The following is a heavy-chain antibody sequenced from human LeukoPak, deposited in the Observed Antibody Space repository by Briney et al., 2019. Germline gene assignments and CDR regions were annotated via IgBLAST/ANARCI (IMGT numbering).Heavy chain of an antibody. V-gene: IGHV3-11*06. J-gene: IGHJ4*02. CDR3: ARVSSYGSTHPDY. Sequence: GGSLRLSCAASGFTVSDYYMSWIRQAPGKGLEWISYISTSSSYTNYADSVKGRFTISRDNAKSSLYLQMNSLRAEDTAVYYCARVSSYGSTHPDYWGQGTLVTVSS. D-gene: IGHD5-18*01. CDR2: ISTSSSYT. CDR1: GFTVSDYY.